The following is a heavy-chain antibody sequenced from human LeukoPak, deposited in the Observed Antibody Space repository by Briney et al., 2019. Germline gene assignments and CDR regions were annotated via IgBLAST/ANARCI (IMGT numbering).Heavy chain of an antibody. D-gene: IGHD2/OR15-2a*01. J-gene: IGHJ4*02. CDR3: ARVVIVFPRFDC. CDR1: GGSISSSSYY. CDR2: IYYSGST. V-gene: IGHV4-39*07. Sequence: PSETLSLTCTVSGGSISSSSYYWGWIRQPPGKGLEWIGSIYYSGSTYYNPSLKSRVTISVDTSKNQFSLKLSSVTAADTAVYYCARVVIVFPRFDCWGQGTLVTVSS.